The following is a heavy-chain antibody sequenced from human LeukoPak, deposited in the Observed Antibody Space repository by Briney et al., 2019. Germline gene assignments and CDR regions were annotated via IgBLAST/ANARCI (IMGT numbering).Heavy chain of an antibody. CDR1: GGSISSYY. CDR3: ARHSVGSYYYGMDV. Sequence: SETLSLNCTVSGGSISSYYWSWIRQPPGKGLEWIGYIYYSGSTNYNPSLKSRVTISVDTSKNHFSLKLSSVTAADTAVYYCARHSVGSYYYGMDVWGQGTTVTVSS. J-gene: IGHJ6*02. V-gene: IGHV4-59*08. CDR2: IYYSGST. D-gene: IGHD1-26*01.